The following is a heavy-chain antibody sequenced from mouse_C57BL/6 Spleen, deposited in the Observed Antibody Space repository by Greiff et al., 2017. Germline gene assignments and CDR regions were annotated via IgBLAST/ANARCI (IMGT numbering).Heavy chain of an antibody. Sequence: EVQLQESGGGLVQPGGSLKLSCAASGFTFSDYYMYWVRQTPEKRLEWVAYISNGGGSTYYPDTVKGRFTISRDNAKNTLYLQMSRLKSEDTAMYYCARHDGNYAYWYFDVWGTGTTVTVSS. V-gene: IGHV5-12*01. CDR3: ARHDGNYAYWYFDV. J-gene: IGHJ1*03. CDR2: ISNGGGST. CDR1: GFTFSDYY. D-gene: IGHD2-1*01.